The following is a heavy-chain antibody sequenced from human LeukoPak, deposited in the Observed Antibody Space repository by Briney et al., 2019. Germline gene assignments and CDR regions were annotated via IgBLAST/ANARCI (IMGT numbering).Heavy chain of an antibody. J-gene: IGHJ6*03. CDR1: GGSFSGYY. Sequence: SETLSLTCAVYGGSFSGYYWSWIRQPPGKGLEWIGEINHSGSTNYNPSLKSRVTISVDTSKNQFSLKLSSVTAADTAVYYCGRDALVGYFSYYYMDVWGKGTTVTVSS. V-gene: IGHV4-34*01. CDR2: INHSGST. CDR3: GRDALVGYFSYYYMDV. D-gene: IGHD2-15*01.